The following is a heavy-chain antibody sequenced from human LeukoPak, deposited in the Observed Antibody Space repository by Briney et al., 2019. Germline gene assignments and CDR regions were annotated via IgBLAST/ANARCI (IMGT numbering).Heavy chain of an antibody. CDR2: IIPILSIA. D-gene: IGHD5-12*01. CDR1: GGTFSNYG. CDR3: ASDRGVATTYRGDALDI. V-gene: IGHV1-69*04. J-gene: IGHJ3*02. Sequence: ASVKVSCKASGGTFSNYGISWVRQAPGQGLEWMGRIIPILSIANYAQKFQGRVTITADKSTSTANMELSNLKSEDTAVYYCASDRGVATTYRGDALDIWGQGTKVTVSS.